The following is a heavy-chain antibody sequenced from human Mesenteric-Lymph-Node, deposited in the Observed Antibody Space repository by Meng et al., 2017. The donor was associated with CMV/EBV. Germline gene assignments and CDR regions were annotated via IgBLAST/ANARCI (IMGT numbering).Heavy chain of an antibody. Sequence: GESLKISCAASGFTFSSYSMNWVRQAPGKGLEWVSYISSSSSTIYYADSVKGRFTISRDNAKNSLYLQMDSLRAEDTAVYYCARGGWSTPDYWGQGTLVTVSS. CDR2: ISSSSSTI. CDR1: GFTFSSYS. J-gene: IGHJ4*02. CDR3: ARGGWSTPDY. V-gene: IGHV3-48*04. D-gene: IGHD1-26*01.